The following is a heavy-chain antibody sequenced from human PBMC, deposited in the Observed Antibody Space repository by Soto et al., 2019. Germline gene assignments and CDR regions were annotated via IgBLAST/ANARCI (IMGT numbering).Heavy chain of an antibody. J-gene: IGHJ1*01. V-gene: IGHV4-39*01. CDR1: GGSTSSSSYY. CDR3: ERRGAVATGGIQH. Sequence: SETLSLTFTVSGGSTSSSSYYWGWIRQPPGKGLEWSGSIYYSGTTYYNPSLKSRVTISVDTSKNQFSLKLSSVTAADTAVYYCERRGAVATGGIQHWGQGTLVTVSS. CDR2: IYYSGTT. D-gene: IGHD5-12*01.